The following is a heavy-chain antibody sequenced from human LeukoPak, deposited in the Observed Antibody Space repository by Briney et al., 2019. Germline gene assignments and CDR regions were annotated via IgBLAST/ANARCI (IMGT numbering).Heavy chain of an antibody. CDR1: GGSVSSGSYY. CDR3: AGQPENTRGFY. Sequence: PPETLSLTCTVSGGSVSSGSYYWSWIRQPPGKGLEWIGYIYYSGSTNYNPSLKSRVTISVDTSKNQFSLKLSSVTAADTAVYFCAGQPENTRGFYWGQGTLVTVSS. J-gene: IGHJ1*01. D-gene: IGHD2-2*01. V-gene: IGHV4-61*01. CDR2: IYYSGST.